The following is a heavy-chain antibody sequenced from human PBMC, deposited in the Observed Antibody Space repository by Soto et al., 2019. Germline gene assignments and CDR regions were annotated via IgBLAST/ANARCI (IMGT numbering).Heavy chain of an antibody. V-gene: IGHV4-59*01. Sequence: PSETLSLTCTVSGGSISSYYWSWIRQPPGKGLEWIGYIYYSGSTNYNPSLKSRVTISVDTSKNQFSLKLSSVTAADTAVYYCARVPAAAGTGVFDDWGQGTLVTVSS. CDR1: GGSISSYY. CDR3: ARVPAAAGTGVFDD. D-gene: IGHD6-13*01. J-gene: IGHJ4*02. CDR2: IYYSGST.